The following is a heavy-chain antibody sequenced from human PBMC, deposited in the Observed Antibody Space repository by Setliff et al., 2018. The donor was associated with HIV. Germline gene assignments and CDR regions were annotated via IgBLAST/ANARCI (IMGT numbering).Heavy chain of an antibody. V-gene: IGHV4-61*09. J-gene: IGHJ4*01. D-gene: IGHD2-15*01. Sequence: SETLSLTCSVSGDSIKSGLNYWTWIRQPTGRGLEWMGQVSSGGTASYNPALKSRVGISIDTSKNHFTLNLTSATAADPALYFCARGHVVRTTRSLDHWGRGLLVTVSS. CDR3: ARGHVVRTTRSLDH. CDR1: GDSIKSGLNY. CDR2: VSSGGTA.